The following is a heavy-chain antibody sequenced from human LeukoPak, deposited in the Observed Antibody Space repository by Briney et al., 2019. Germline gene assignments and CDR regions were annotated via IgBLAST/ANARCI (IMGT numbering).Heavy chain of an antibody. CDR2: INPNSGGT. CDR3: ARGGITGTTRGPTRLNDAFDI. D-gene: IGHD1-20*01. J-gene: IGHJ3*02. Sequence: ASVKVSCKASGYTFTGYYMHWVRQAPGQGLEWMGWINPNSGGTNYAQKFQGWVTMTRDTSISTAYMELSRLRSDDTAVYYCARGGITGTTRGPTRLNDAFDIWGQGTMVTVSS. CDR1: GYTFTGYY. V-gene: IGHV1-2*04.